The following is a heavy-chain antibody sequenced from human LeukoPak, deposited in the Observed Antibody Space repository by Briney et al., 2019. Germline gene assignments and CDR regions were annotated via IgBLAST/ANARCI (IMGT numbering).Heavy chain of an antibody. V-gene: IGHV3-30*03. J-gene: IGHJ4*02. Sequence: GGSRRPSCAAPGFIFSNYGMPWVRQAPGKGLEGVAIISYDGSYKYYTDSVKGRVTISRDNSKDTLYLEMNSLTAEDTAVYFCARDPGYGQYMDCWGQGTLVTVSS. CDR3: ARDPGYGQYMDC. CDR1: GFIFSNYG. CDR2: ISYDGSYK. D-gene: IGHD4-17*01.